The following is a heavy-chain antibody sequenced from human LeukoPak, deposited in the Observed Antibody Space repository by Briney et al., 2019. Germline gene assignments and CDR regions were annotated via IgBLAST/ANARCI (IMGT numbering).Heavy chain of an antibody. CDR2: IGTAGDT. V-gene: IGHV3-13*01. CDR1: GFTFSSYA. D-gene: IGHD1-26*01. Sequence: GGSLRLSCAASGFTFSSYAMSWVRQAPGKGLEWVSAIGTAGDTYYPGSVKGRFTISRENAKNSLYLQMNSLRAGDTAVYYCARGGSYSGYDAFDIWGQGTMVTVSS. J-gene: IGHJ3*02. CDR3: ARGGSYSGYDAFDI.